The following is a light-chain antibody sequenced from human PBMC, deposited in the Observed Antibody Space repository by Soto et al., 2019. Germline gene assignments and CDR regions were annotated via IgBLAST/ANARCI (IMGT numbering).Light chain of an antibody. CDR1: QGISNY. CDR2: AAS. J-gene: IGKJ1*01. V-gene: IGKV1-27*01. Sequence: DIQMTQSPSSLSASLGDRVTITCRASQGISNYLAWYQQKPGKVPKLLIYAASTLQSGVPSRFSGSGSGTDFTLTISSLQPEDVATYYCQQYNSYGTFGQGTKVDIK. CDR3: QQYNSYGT.